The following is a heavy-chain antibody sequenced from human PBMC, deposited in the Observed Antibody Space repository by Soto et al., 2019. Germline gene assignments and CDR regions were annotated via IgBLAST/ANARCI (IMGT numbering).Heavy chain of an antibody. CDR1: GFTFRSYG. V-gene: IGHV3-33*01. CDR3: ARDRLVPYGYGMDV. Sequence: QMQQVESGGGVGQPGKSLRLSCAASGFTFRSYGIHWVRQAPGKGLEWVALIWFDGSKKYYVESVKGRFAVSRDNSKNTLYLQMNSLRVEDTAVYYCARDRLVPYGYGMDVWGQGTTVTVSS. CDR2: IWFDGSKK. D-gene: IGHD2-2*01. J-gene: IGHJ6*02.